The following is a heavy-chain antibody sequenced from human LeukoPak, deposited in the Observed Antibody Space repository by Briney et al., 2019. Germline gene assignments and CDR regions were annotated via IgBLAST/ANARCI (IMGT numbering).Heavy chain of an antibody. CDR3: ARGFGYCSGGSCYSHYYFDY. CDR1: GFTVSSNS. Sequence: PGGSLRLSCAASGFTVSSNSMSWVRQAPGKGLEWVSVIYSSGSTSYADSVKGRFTISRDNSKNTLYLQMNSLRAEDTAVYYCARGFGYCSGGSCYSHYYFDYWGQGTLVTVSS. J-gene: IGHJ4*02. V-gene: IGHV3-53*01. CDR2: IYSSGST. D-gene: IGHD2-15*01.